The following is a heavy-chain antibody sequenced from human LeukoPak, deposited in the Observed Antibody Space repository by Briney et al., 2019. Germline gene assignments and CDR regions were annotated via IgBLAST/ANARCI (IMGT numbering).Heavy chain of an antibody. CDR2: VSYDGNNK. CDR1: GFTFNTYP. CDR3: ARGDSGGYSSGWSLPDYYYYGMDV. V-gene: IGHV3-30*14. D-gene: IGHD6-19*01. J-gene: IGHJ6*02. Sequence: GGSLRLSCAASGFTFNTYPMHWVRQAPGKGLEWVTGVSYDGNNKYYADSVKGRFTISRDNSKNTLYLQMNSLRAEDTAVYYCARGDSGGYSSGWSLPDYYYYGMDVWGQGTTVTVSS.